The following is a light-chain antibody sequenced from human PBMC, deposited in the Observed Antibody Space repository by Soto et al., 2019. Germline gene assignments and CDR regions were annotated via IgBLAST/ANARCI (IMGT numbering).Light chain of an antibody. Sequence: DIVLTQSPGTLSLSPGERATLSCRASQSVSNNYLAWYQQKPGQAPRLLIYGAYNRATGIPDRFSGSGSGKDFTLTISRLEPEDFAVYYCQQYSSSGTFGQGTKVEIK. J-gene: IGKJ1*01. CDR1: QSVSNNY. V-gene: IGKV3-20*01. CDR3: QQYSSSGT. CDR2: GAY.